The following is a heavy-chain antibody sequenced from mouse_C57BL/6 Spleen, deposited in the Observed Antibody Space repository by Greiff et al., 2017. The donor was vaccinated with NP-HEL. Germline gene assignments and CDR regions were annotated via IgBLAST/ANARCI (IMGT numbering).Heavy chain of an antibody. Sequence: VQLQQSGPELVKPGASVKLSCKASGYTFTSYDINWVKQRPGQGLEWIGWIYPRDGSTKYNEKFKGKATLTVDTSSSTAYMELHSLTSEDSAVYFCARSGYDYAGSFDVWGTGTTVTVSS. CDR2: IYPRDGST. CDR3: ARSGYDYAGSFDV. V-gene: IGHV1-85*01. CDR1: GYTFTSYD. J-gene: IGHJ1*03. D-gene: IGHD2-4*01.